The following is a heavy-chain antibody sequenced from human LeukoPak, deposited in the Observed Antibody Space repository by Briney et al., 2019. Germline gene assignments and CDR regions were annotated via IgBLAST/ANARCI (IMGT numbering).Heavy chain of an antibody. V-gene: IGHV3-21*05. CDR3: ARDTFQPGLIDS. J-gene: IGHJ4*02. CDR2: INTDSSDI. D-gene: IGHD2-2*01. Sequence: GGSLRLSCAASGFTFSRFAMNWVRQAPGKGLEWISYINTDSSDIHYADSVKGRFTISRDNARKTLFLQLSSLRAEASAVYYCARDTFQPGLIDSWGQGTLVTVSS. CDR1: GFTFSRFA.